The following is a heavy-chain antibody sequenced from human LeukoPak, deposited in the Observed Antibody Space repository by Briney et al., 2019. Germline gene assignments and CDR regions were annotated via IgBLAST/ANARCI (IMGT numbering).Heavy chain of an antibody. V-gene: IGHV3-21*06. CDR1: GFTFSKYS. CDR2: ISTTGYI. D-gene: IGHD2-2*01. CDR3: ARDDCTTTTCYFSMDV. J-gene: IGHJ6*02. Sequence: GGSPRLSCAASGFTFSKYSMNWVRQAPGKGLEWVSSISTTGYIYYADSVKGRFTISSDNANISLYLQMISLRAEDTAVYYCARDDCTTTTCYFSMDVWSQGTTVTVSS.